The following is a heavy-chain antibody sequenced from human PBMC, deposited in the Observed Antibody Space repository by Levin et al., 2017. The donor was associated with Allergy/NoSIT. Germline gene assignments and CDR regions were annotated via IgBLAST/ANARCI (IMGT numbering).Heavy chain of an antibody. V-gene: IGHV4-4*02. Sequence: SQTLSLTCAVSGGSISSSNWWSWVRQPPGKGLEWIGEIYHSGSTNYNPSLKSRVTISVDKSKNQFSLKLSSVTAADTAVYYCASAPAAAGTSLSAEYFQHWGQGTLVTVSS. CDR3: ASAPAAAGTSLSAEYFQH. CDR2: IYHSGST. J-gene: IGHJ1*01. D-gene: IGHD6-13*01. CDR1: GGSISSSNW.